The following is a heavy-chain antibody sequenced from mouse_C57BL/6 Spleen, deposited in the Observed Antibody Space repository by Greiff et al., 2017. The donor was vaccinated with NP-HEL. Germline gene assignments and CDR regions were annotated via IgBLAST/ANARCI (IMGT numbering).Heavy chain of an antibody. CDR2: INPSSGYT. J-gene: IGHJ4*01. CDR3: ARWGNYSYYYAMDY. CDR1: GYTFTSYT. Sequence: VQLQQSGAELARPGASVKMSCKASGYTFTSYTMHWVKQRPGQGLEWIGYINPSSGYTKYNQKFKDKATLTADKSSSTAYMQLSSLTSEDSAVYYCARWGNYSYYYAMDYWGQGTSVTVSS. D-gene: IGHD2-1*01. V-gene: IGHV1-4*01.